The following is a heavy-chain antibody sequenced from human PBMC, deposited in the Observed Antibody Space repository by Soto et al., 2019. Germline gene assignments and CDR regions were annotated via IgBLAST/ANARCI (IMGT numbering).Heavy chain of an antibody. CDR1: GFTFSSYA. V-gene: IGHV3-23*01. CDR3: ARTPRYCSGASCCGGYFDY. CDR2: ISGSGGDT. D-gene: IGHD2-15*01. Sequence: EVQLLESGGGLVLPGGSLRLSCAASGFTFSSYAMSWVRQAPGKGLEWVSGISGSGGDTYYADSVQGRFTSSRDNSKNTLSLQLNSLRDEDTAVYYCARTPRYCSGASCCGGYFDYWGPGTLLTVSS. J-gene: IGHJ4*02.